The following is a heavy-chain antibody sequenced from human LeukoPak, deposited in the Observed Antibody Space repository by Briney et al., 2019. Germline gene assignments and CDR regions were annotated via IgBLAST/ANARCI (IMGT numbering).Heavy chain of an antibody. D-gene: IGHD2-2*01. CDR2: IQSKTDGGTT. J-gene: IGHJ3*02. CDR1: GFTFSNTW. CDR3: TTRTWADGFDI. V-gene: IGHV3-15*01. Sequence: GGSLRLSCAASGFTFSNTWMNWVRQAPGKGLEWVGRIQSKTDGGTTEYAAPVKGRFTISRDDSKNTLYLQINSLKTDDTALYYCTTRTWADGFDIWGQGTMLTVSS.